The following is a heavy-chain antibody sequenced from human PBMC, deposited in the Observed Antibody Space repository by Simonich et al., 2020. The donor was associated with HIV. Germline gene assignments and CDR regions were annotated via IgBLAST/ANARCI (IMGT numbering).Heavy chain of an antibody. CDR2: IDYSGST. D-gene: IGHD3-3*01. CDR1: GGSISSSSYY. CDR3: ASCGYDFWSGYYTSPDY. Sequence: QLQLQESGPGLVKPSETLSLTCTFSGGSISSSSYYWGWIRQPPGKGLEWIGSIDYSGSTYYHPSLKSRVTISVDTSKNQFSLKLSSVTAADTAVYYCASCGYDFWSGYYTSPDYWGQGTLVTVSS. J-gene: IGHJ4*02. V-gene: IGHV4-39*01.